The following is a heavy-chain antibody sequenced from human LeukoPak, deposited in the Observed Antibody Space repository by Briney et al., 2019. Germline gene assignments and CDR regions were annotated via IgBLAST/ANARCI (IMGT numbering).Heavy chain of an antibody. V-gene: IGHV3-7*01. J-gene: IGHJ4*02. D-gene: IGHD6-13*01. Sequence: PGGSLRLSCAASRFTFSSYWMSWVRQAPGKGREWVANIKQDGSEKYYVDSVKGRFTISRDNAKNSLYLQMNSLRAEDTAVYYCASGIAAAHYLNPIFDYWGQGTLVTVSS. CDR3: ASGIAAAHYLNPIFDY. CDR1: RFTFSSYW. CDR2: IKQDGSEK.